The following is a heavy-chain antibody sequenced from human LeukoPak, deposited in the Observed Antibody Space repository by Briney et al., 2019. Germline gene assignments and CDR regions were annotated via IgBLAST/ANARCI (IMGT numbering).Heavy chain of an antibody. J-gene: IGHJ3*02. CDR1: GGSISSSSYY. D-gene: IGHD1-26*01. Sequence: PSETLSLTCTVSGGSISSSSYYWGWIRQPPGKGLEWIGSIYYSGSTYYNPSLKSRVTISVDTSKNRFSLKLSSVTAADTAVYYCARPELLGAFDIWGQGTMVTVSS. CDR2: IYYSGST. V-gene: IGHV4-39*01. CDR3: ARPELLGAFDI.